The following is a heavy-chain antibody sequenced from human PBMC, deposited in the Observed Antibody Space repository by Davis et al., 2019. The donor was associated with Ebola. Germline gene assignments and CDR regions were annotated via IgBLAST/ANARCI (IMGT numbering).Heavy chain of an antibody. D-gene: IGHD2-21*02. CDR1: GFTFDDYA. CDR3: AKLATEVHYIYWYFDL. CDR2: ISWNSGSI. Sequence: SLKISCAASGFTFDDYAMHWVRQAPGKGLEWVSGISWNSGSIGYADSVKGRFTISRDNSKNTLYLQMNSLREEDTAVYYCAKLATEVHYIYWYFDLWGRGTLVTVSS. V-gene: IGHV3-9*01. J-gene: IGHJ2*01.